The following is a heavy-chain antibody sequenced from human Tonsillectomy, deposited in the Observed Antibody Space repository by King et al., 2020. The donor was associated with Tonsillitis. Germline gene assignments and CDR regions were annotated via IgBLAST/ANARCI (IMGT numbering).Heavy chain of an antibody. CDR3: ARAVARGWDYYYGMDV. CDR1: GGSISSYY. J-gene: IGHJ6*02. Sequence: QLQESGPGLVKPSETLSLTCTVSGGSISSYYWSWIRHPPGKGLEWIGYIFYSGSTNYNPSLKSRVTISVDTSKNQFSLGLSSVTAADTAVYYCARAVARGWDYYYGMDVWGQGTTVTVSS. V-gene: IGHV4-59*01. CDR2: IFYSGST. D-gene: IGHD5-12*01.